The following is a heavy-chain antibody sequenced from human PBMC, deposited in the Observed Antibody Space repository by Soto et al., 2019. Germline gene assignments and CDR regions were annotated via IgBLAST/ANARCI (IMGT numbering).Heavy chain of an antibody. J-gene: IGHJ4*02. CDR1: GFTFSSYG. D-gene: IGHD5-12*01. V-gene: IGHV3-30*18. CDR2: ISYDGSNK. Sequence: QVQLVESGGGVVQPGRSLRLSCAASGFTFSSYGMHWVRQAPGKGLEWVAVISYDGSNKYYADSVKGRFTISRDNSKNTLYLQMNSLRAEDTAVYYCAKDRVLYSGYDLFDYWGQGTLVTVSS. CDR3: AKDRVLYSGYDLFDY.